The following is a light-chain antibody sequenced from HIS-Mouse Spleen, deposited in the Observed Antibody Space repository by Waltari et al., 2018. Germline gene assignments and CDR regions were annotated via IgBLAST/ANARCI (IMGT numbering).Light chain of an antibody. J-gene: IGLJ3*02. Sequence: QSVLTQPPSVSAAPGQTVTISCPGSSANIGNHYVSWYQQLPGTAPKLLIYDNNKRPSGIPDRFSGSKSGTSATLGITGLQTGDEADYYCGTWDSSLSAWVFGGGTKLTVL. CDR2: DNN. CDR1: SANIGNHY. CDR3: GTWDSSLSAWV. V-gene: IGLV1-51*01.